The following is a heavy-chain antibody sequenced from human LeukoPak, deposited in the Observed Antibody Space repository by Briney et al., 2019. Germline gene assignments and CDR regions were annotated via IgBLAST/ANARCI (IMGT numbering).Heavy chain of an antibody. Sequence: PGKSLRLSCEPSGFTFDDYAMHWVRQTPGKGLEWVSGISWNSDNIGYADSVKGRFTISRDNAKNSLYLQMNSLRAEDTALYYCAKARRFGELFLMAIDSWGQGTLVTVSS. V-gene: IGHV3-9*01. D-gene: IGHD3-10*01. CDR3: AKARRFGELFLMAIDS. CDR2: ISWNSDNI. CDR1: GFTFDDYA. J-gene: IGHJ5*01.